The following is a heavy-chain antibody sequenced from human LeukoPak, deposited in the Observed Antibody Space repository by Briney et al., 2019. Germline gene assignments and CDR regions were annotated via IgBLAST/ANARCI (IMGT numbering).Heavy chain of an antibody. D-gene: IGHD6-13*01. CDR2: IYYSGST. CDR3: ARTFRGSNSYFDY. V-gene: IGHV4-39*07. CDR1: GGSISSSSYY. J-gene: IGHJ4*02. Sequence: SETLSLTCTVSGGSISSSSYYWGWIRQPPGKGLEWIGSIYYSGSTYYNPSLTSRVTISVDTSKNQFSLKLSSVTAADTAVYYCARTFRGSNSYFDYWGQGTLVTVSS.